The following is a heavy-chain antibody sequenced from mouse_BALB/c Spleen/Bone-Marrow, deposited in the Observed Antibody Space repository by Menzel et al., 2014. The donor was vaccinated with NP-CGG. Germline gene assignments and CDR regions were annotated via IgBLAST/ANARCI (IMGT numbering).Heavy chain of an antibody. J-gene: IGHJ3*01. CDR1: GFAFTSYD. Sequence: EVMLVESGGGLVKPGGSLKLACAASGFAFTSYDMSWVRQTPEKRLEWVAYISSGVGSTYYPDTVKGRFTISRGNAKNTLYLQMSSLKSEDTAMFYCARRVGRGGFAYWGQGTLVTVSA. CDR3: ARRVGRGGFAY. V-gene: IGHV5-12-1*01. CDR2: ISSGVGST.